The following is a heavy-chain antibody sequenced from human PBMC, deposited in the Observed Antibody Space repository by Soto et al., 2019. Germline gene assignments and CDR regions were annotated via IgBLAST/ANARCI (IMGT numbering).Heavy chain of an antibody. CDR2: VNTDGSDT. CDR3: ARDQSVSGPPAFHY. J-gene: IGHJ4*02. Sequence: EVQLLESGGGLVQPGGSLRLSCAASGFTFTKSWMHWVRQTPGKGQEWVSRVNTDGSDTISADSVKGRFTIARHNAKNTLYLQMNSLTAEVTAMYYCARDQSVSGPPAFHYWCQGALVSVSS. V-gene: IGHV3-74*01. CDR1: GFTFTKSW. D-gene: IGHD6-19*01.